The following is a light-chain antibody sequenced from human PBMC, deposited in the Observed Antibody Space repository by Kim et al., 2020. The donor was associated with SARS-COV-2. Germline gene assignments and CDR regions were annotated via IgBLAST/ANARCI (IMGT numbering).Light chain of an antibody. CDR1: NIGSKS. Sequence: SYELTQPPSVSVAPGKTANVTCGGNNIGSKSVHWYQQKPGQAPVLVIYYDDDRPSGIPERFSGSNSGNTATLTISGVEAGDEADYYCQVWDSSTDPPYVF. V-gene: IGLV3-21*04. J-gene: IGLJ1*01. CDR2: YDD. CDR3: QVWDSSTDPPYV.